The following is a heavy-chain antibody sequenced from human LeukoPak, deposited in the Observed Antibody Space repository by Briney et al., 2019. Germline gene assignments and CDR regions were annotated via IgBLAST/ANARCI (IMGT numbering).Heavy chain of an antibody. CDR1: GFTFRSYT. D-gene: IGHD6-13*01. CDR2: LSSNSAYV. Sequence: PGGSLRLSCAASGFTFRSYTINWVRQAPGKGLEWVSSLSSNSAYVYYAESVKGRFTISRDNARNSLYLQMNNLRAEDTAMYYCAREGGRGSSNLDYFDYWGRGILVTVSS. J-gene: IGHJ4*02. V-gene: IGHV3-21*01. CDR3: AREGGRGSSNLDYFDY.